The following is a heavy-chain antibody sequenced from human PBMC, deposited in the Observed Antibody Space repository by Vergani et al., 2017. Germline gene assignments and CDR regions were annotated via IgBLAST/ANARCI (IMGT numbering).Heavy chain of an antibody. V-gene: IGHV1-69*06. D-gene: IGHD2-2*02. Sequence: QVQLVQSGAEVKKPGSSVKVSCKASGVTFSSYAISWVRQAPGQGLEWMGGIIPIFGTANYAQKFQGRVTITADKSTSTAYMELSSLRSEDTAVYYCATSGCCSSTSCYNYFDYWGQGTLVTVSS. CDR3: ATSGCCSSTSCYNYFDY. CDR2: IIPIFGTA. J-gene: IGHJ4*02. CDR1: GVTFSSYA.